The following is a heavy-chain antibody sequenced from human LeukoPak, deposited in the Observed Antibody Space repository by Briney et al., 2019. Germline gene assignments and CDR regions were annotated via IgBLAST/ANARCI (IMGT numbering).Heavy chain of an antibody. CDR2: IIPIFGTA. D-gene: IGHD6-6*01. Sequence: GASVKVSCKASGGTFSSYAISWVRQAPGQGLEWMGGIIPIFGTANYAQKFQGRVTITTDESTSTAYMELSSLGSEDTAVYYCARGIYSSSSVWWFDPWGQGTLVTVSS. CDR1: GGTFSSYA. V-gene: IGHV1-69*05. J-gene: IGHJ5*02. CDR3: ARGIYSSSSVWWFDP.